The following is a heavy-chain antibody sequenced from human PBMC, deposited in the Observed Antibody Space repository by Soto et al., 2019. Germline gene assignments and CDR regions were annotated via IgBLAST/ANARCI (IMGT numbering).Heavy chain of an antibody. CDR3: AKVVQLERQGGY. D-gene: IGHD1-1*01. CDR2: ISGSGGST. V-gene: IGHV3-23*01. Sequence: EVQLFESGGGWVQPGGSLRLSCAASGFTFSSYAMSWVRQAPGKGLEWVSAISGSGGSTYYADSVKGRFTISRDNSKNTLYLQMNSLRAEDTAVYYCAKVVQLERQGGYWGQGTLVTVSS. J-gene: IGHJ4*02. CDR1: GFTFSSYA.